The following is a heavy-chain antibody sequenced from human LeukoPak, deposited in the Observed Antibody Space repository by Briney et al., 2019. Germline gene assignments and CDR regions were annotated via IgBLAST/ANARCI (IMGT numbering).Heavy chain of an antibody. D-gene: IGHD3-10*01. CDR1: GGSISSGGYS. Sequence: SPQTLSLTCAVSGGSISSGGYSWSWIRQPPGKGLEWIGYIYHSGSTYYNPSLKSRVTISVDRSKNQFSLKLSSVTAADTAVYYCARDRGYGSGSYRSYGMDVWGQGTTVTVSS. V-gene: IGHV4-30-2*01. CDR3: ARDRGYGSGSYRSYGMDV. CDR2: IYHSGST. J-gene: IGHJ6*02.